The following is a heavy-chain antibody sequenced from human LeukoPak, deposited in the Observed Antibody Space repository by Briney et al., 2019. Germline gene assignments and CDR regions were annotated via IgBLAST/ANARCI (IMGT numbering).Heavy chain of an antibody. Sequence: SETLSLTCTVSGGFRSSYYWSWIRQPPGKGLEWMGFIHGSGATNYNPSLKSRVTISVDTSKNQFSLKLSSVTAADTAVYFFSRLVRXXXXXSXVGXFDSXGQGTLVTXXS. CDR1: GGFRSSYY. CDR3: SRLVRXXXXXSXVGXFDS. J-gene: IGHJ4*02. V-gene: IGHV4-59*01. CDR2: IHGSGAT. D-gene: IGHD6-13*01.